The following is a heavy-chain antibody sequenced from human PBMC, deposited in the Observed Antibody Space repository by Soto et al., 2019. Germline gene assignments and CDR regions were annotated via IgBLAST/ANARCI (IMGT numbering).Heavy chain of an antibody. D-gene: IGHD6-19*01. CDR2: IYYSGSI. CDR1: GGSISSYY. J-gene: IGHJ4*02. Sequence: SETLSLTCTVSGGSISSYYWSWIRQPPGKGLEWIGYIYYSGSINYNPSLKSRVTISVDTSKNQFSLKLSAVTAADTAVYYCARHSVDTSGPFWYWGQGTLVTVSS. V-gene: IGHV4-59*08. CDR3: ARHSVDTSGPFWY.